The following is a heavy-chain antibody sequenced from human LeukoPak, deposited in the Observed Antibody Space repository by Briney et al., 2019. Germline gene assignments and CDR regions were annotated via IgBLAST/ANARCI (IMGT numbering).Heavy chain of an antibody. J-gene: IGHJ6*03. D-gene: IGHD6-6*01. CDR3: ARQGSSLGYHHNFLDV. CDR2: ISNDGSNQ. V-gene: IGHV3-30*01. CDR1: EFSLITLP. Sequence: GGPRRLSLQPSEFSLITLPLHGFGQAPGKGLEGWPPISNDGSNQHYVSSVKGRFTISRDISNSTLFLQMNRLRTDDTAVYYCARQGSSLGYHHNFLDVWGKGTPVTVSS.